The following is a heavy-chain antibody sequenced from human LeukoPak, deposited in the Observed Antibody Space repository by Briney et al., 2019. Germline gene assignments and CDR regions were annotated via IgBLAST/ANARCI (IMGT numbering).Heavy chain of an antibody. D-gene: IGHD3-22*01. V-gene: IGHV4-39*01. CDR3: ASWHDSSGYYYPDAFDI. CDR2: IYYSGST. CDR1: GGSISSSSYY. Sequence: SETLSLTCTVSGGSISSSSYYWGWIRQPPGKGLEWIGSIYYSGSTYYNPSLKSRVTISVDTSKNQFSLKPSSVTAADTAVYYCASWHDSSGYYYPDAFDIWGQGTMVTVSS. J-gene: IGHJ3*02.